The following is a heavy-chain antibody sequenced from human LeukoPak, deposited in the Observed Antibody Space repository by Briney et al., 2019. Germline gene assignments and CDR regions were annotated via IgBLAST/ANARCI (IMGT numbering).Heavy chain of an antibody. Sequence: SETLSLTCTVSGGSISSSSYYWGWIRQPPGKGLEWIGSIYYSGSTYYNPSLKSRVTISVDTSKNQFSLKLSSVIAADTAVYYCARHWESYYYWGQGTLVTVSS. J-gene: IGHJ4*02. CDR3: ARHWESYYY. V-gene: IGHV4-39*01. CDR2: IYYSGST. D-gene: IGHD1-26*01. CDR1: GGSISSSSYY.